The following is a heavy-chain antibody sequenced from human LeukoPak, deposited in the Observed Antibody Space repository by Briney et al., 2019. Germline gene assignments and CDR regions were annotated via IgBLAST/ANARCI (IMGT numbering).Heavy chain of an antibody. CDR1: GFTFDDYV. CDR2: ISWNSGSI. CDR3: AKSYYYDTPAAFDI. J-gene: IGHJ3*02. V-gene: IGHV3-9*01. D-gene: IGHD3-22*01. Sequence: PGGSLRVSCAASGFTFDDYVMHWVRQAPGKGREWVSRISWNSGSIGYADSVKGRLTISRDNAKRSLYLQMNSLRAEDTALYYCAKSYYYDTPAAFDIWGQGTMVTVSS.